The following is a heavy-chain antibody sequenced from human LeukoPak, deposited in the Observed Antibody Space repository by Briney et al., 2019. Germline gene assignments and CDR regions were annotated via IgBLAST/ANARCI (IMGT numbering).Heavy chain of an antibody. Sequence: SETLSLTCTVSGYSISSGYYWGWIRLPPGKGLEWIGYIYYSGSTNYNPSLRSRVTISVDTSKNQFSLKLSSVTAADTAVYYCARSSESYDSSGYYSYYFDYWGQGTLVTVSS. CDR1: GYSISSGYY. V-gene: IGHV4-61*01. D-gene: IGHD3-22*01. CDR2: IYYSGST. CDR3: ARSSESYDSSGYYSYYFDY. J-gene: IGHJ4*02.